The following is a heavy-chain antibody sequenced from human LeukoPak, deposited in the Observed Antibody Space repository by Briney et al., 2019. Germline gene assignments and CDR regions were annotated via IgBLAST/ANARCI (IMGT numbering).Heavy chain of an antibody. CDR3: AKGGTPSAFDI. D-gene: IGHD1-1*01. J-gene: IGHJ3*02. V-gene: IGHV3-23*01. Sequence: PGGSLRLSCAASGFTISRNYMSWVRQAPGKGLEWVSAISGSGGSTYYADSVKGRFTISRDNSKNTLYLQMNSLRAEDTAVYYCAKGGTPSAFDIWGQGTMVTVSS. CDR1: GFTISRNY. CDR2: ISGSGGST.